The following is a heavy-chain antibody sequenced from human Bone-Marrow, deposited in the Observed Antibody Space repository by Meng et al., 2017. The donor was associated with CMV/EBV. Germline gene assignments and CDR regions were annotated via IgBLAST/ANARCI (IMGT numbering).Heavy chain of an antibody. Sequence: GESLKMSCAASGFTFSSYGRHWVRQAPGKGREVLAFIRYDGSNKYYADSVKGRFTITRDNSKNTLYLQMNSLSAEDTAVYYCAKYNDFWSGYYTDAFDIWGQGTMVTVSS. J-gene: IGHJ3*02. CDR2: IRYDGSNK. D-gene: IGHD3-3*01. CDR3: AKYNDFWSGYYTDAFDI. CDR1: GFTFSSYG. V-gene: IGHV3-30*02.